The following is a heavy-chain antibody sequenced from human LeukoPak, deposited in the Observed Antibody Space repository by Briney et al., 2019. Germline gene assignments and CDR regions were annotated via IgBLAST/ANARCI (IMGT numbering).Heavy chain of an antibody. CDR1: GFTFSSYS. V-gene: IGHV3-21*04. Sequence: GGSLRLSCAASGFTFSSYSMNWVRQAPGKGLEWVSSINSNSRDIYHADSVKGRFTISRDNSKNTLYLQMKSLRADDTAVYYCATSSSPTYFDYWGQGTLVTVSS. CDR2: INSNSRDI. D-gene: IGHD6-6*01. J-gene: IGHJ4*02. CDR3: ATSSSPTYFDY.